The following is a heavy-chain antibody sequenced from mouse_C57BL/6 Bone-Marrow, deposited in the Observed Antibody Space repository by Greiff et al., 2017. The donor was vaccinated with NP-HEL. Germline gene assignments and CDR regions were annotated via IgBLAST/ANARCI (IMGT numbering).Heavy chain of an antibody. Sequence: EVKLVESGGGLVKPGGSLKLSCAASGFTFSSYAMSWVRQTPEKRLEWVATISGGGSYTYYPDNVKVRFTISRDNAKNNLYLKMSDLKSEDTAMYYCARYYGYFDVWGQGTTVTVSS. J-gene: IGHJ1*01. CDR2: ISGGGSYT. CDR1: GFTFSSYA. V-gene: IGHV5-4*03. CDR3: ARYYGYFDV.